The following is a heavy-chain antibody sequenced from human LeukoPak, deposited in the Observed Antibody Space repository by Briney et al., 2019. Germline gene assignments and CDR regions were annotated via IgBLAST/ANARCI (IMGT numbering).Heavy chain of an antibody. J-gene: IGHJ6*03. Sequence: GSSVKVSCKASGGTFSSYAISWVRQAPGQRLEWMGGIIPIFGTANYAQKFQGRVTITADESTSTAYMELSSLRSEDTAVYYCARSRLKYGSGSPKFYYYYMDVWGNGTTVTVSS. CDR1: GGTFSSYA. CDR3: ARSRLKYGSGSPKFYYYYMDV. CDR2: IIPIFGTA. D-gene: IGHD3-10*01. V-gene: IGHV1-69*01.